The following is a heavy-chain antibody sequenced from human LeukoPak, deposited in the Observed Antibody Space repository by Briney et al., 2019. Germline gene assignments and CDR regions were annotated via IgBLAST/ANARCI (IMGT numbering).Heavy chain of an antibody. J-gene: IGHJ6*03. Sequence: PSETLSLTCSVSGYSINSGYHWGWIRQPPGKGLEWIGEINHSGSTNYNPSLKSRVTISVDTSKNQFSLKLSSVTAADTAVYYCARSRLITMVRGLNYYMDVWGKGTTVTVSS. D-gene: IGHD3-10*01. CDR3: ARSRLITMVRGLNYYMDV. V-gene: IGHV4-38-2*01. CDR2: INHSGST. CDR1: GYSINSGYH.